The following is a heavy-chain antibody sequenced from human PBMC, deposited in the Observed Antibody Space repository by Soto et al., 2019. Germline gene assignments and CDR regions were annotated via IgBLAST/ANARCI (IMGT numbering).Heavy chain of an antibody. D-gene: IGHD3-10*01. Sequence: QVQLQESGPGLVKPSQTLSLTCTVSGGSISSGDYYWSWIRQPPGKGLEWIGYIYYSGSTYYNPSLKSRVTISVDTSKPQFSLKLSSVTAADTAVYYCARGVGGEGDAFDIWGQGTMVTVSS. CDR3: ARGVGGEGDAFDI. J-gene: IGHJ3*02. CDR2: IYYSGST. CDR1: GGSISSGDYY. V-gene: IGHV4-30-4*01.